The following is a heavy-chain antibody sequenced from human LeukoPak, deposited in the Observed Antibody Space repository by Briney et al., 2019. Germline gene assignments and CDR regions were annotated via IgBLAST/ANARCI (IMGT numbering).Heavy chain of an antibody. CDR2: IKQDGSEK. J-gene: IGHJ4*02. CDR1: GFTFSSYW. V-gene: IGHV3-7*01. Sequence: GGSLRLSCAASGFTFSSYWMSWVRQAPGKGLEWVANIKQDGSEKYYVDSVKGRFTISRDNAENSLFLQMNSLRAEDTAVYYCTRGSYGDYEYWGQGTLVTVSS. D-gene: IGHD4-17*01. CDR3: TRGSYGDYEY.